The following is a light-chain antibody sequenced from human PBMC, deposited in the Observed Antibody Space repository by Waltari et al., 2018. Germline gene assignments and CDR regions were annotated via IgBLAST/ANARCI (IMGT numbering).Light chain of an antibody. Sequence: DIQLTQSPSSLSASVGDRVTITCRASRSISSYLNWYQHKPGTAPNLLIYGASTLHSGVPSRFSGSGSGTDYTLTISNLQREDFATYYCQQSYGAPFTFGPGTKVDI. J-gene: IGKJ3*01. CDR3: QQSYGAPFT. CDR1: RSISSY. V-gene: IGKV1-39*01. CDR2: GAS.